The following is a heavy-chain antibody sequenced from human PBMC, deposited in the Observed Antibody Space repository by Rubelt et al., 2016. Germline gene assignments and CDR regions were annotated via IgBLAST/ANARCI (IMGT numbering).Heavy chain of an antibody. CDR2: VRFDGTRT. Sequence: QAPGKGLEWVAVVRFDGTRTYYADSVKGQFTISRDNSKNTLYLQMNSLRAEDTAVYYCAKEEPSTGVIYWGQGTLVTVSS. D-gene: IGHD1-1*01. CDR3: AKEEPSTGVIY. J-gene: IGHJ4*02. V-gene: IGHV3-30*02.